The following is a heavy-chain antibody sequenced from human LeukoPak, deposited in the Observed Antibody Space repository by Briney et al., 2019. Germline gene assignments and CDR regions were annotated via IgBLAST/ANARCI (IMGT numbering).Heavy chain of an antibody. D-gene: IGHD3-22*01. Sequence: GGSLRLSCAASGFTFSSYSMYWVRQAPGKGLEWVSSISSSSSYIYYADSVKGRFTISRDNAKNSLYLQMNSLRAEDTAVYYCARDRYYYDSSGYYYASGDAFDIWGQGTMVTVSS. CDR1: GFTFSSYS. V-gene: IGHV3-21*01. CDR3: ARDRYYYDSSGYYYASGDAFDI. CDR2: ISSSSSYI. J-gene: IGHJ3*02.